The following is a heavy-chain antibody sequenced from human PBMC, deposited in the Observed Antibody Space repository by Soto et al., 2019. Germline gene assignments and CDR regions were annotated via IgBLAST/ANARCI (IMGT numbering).Heavy chain of an antibody. J-gene: IGHJ6*02. V-gene: IGHV1-8*01. CDR2: MNPNSGNT. D-gene: IGHD3-22*01. Sequence: QVQLVQSGAEVKKPGASVKVSCKASGYTFTSYDINWVRQATGQGLEWMGWMNPNSGNTGYAQKFQGRVTMTRNTSISTAYMELSSLRSEDTAVYYCARLMYYYVSSGYYQAHYYYGMDVWGQGTTVTVSS. CDR3: ARLMYYYVSSGYYQAHYYYGMDV. CDR1: GYTFTSYD.